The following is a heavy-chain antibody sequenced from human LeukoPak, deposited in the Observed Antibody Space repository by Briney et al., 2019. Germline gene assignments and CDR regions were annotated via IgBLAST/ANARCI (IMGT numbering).Heavy chain of an antibody. D-gene: IGHD2-21*01. J-gene: IGHJ4*02. V-gene: IGHV3-48*01. CDR1: GFTFSSYS. CDR3: ARAEVIAIFDY. Sequence: PGGSLRLSCAASGFTFSSYSMNWVRQAPGKGLEWVSYISSSSSTIYYADSVKGRFTISRDNAKNSLYLQMNSLRAEDTAVYYCARAEVIAIFDYWGQGTLVTVPS. CDR2: ISSSSSTI.